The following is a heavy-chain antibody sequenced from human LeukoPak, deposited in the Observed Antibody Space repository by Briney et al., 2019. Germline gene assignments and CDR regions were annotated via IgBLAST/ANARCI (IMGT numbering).Heavy chain of an antibody. CDR3: AREESGGYFDY. J-gene: IGHJ4*02. V-gene: IGHV1-46*01. CDR2: INPSGTNT. D-gene: IGHD2-8*02. CDR1: GYTFTIYY. Sequence: ASVKVSCKASGYTFTIYYMHWVRQAPGQGLEWMGLINPSGTNTNYAQKFRGRVTMTRDTSTSTVYMDLSSLRSEDTAMYFCAREESGGYFDYWGQGTLVTVSS.